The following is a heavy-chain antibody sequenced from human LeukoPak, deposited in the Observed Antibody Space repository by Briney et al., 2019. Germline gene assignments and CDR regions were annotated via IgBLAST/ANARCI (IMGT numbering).Heavy chain of an antibody. CDR1: GFTFSDYH. D-gene: IGHD2-21*01. V-gene: IGHV3-11*04. J-gene: IGHJ3*02. CDR3: ASGGYCGGDCYNDAFDI. CDR2: ISSSGSTI. Sequence: GGSLRLSCAASGFTFSDYHMSWIRQAPGKGLEWVSYISSSGSTIYYADSVKGRFTISRDNAKNSLYLQMNSLRAEDTAVYYCASGGYCGGDCYNDAFDIWGQGTMVTVSS.